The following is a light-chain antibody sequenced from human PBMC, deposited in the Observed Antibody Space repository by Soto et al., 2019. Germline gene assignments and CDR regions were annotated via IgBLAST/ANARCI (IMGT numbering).Light chain of an antibody. CDR1: QSVSSTY. V-gene: IGKV3-20*01. Sequence: EIVLTQSPGTLSLSPGERATLSCRASQSVSSTYLAWSQQKPGQTPRLLIYGASSRATDIPDRFSGSGSGTDFTLTITRLEPEDFAVYYCQQYGSSPVTFGQGTKVDIK. CDR3: QQYGSSPVT. J-gene: IGKJ1*01. CDR2: GAS.